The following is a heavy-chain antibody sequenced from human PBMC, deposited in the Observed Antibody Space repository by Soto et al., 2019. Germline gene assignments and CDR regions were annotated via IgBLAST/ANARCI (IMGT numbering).Heavy chain of an antibody. J-gene: IGHJ6*02. CDR2: IIPIFGTA. Sequence: SVKVSCKASGGTFTSYAISWVRQAPGQGLEWMGGIIPIFGTANYAQKFQGRVTITEDKATSTADKELNSLRSEDRAVYYCDPTPYRSGSCHHYYYFGIDVWGQGTTVTVSS. V-gene: IGHV1-69*06. CDR3: DPTPYRSGSCHHYYYFGIDV. CDR1: GGTFTSYA. D-gene: IGHD3-10*01.